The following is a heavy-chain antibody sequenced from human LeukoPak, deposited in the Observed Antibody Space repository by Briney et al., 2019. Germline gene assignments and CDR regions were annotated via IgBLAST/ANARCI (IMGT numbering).Heavy chain of an antibody. V-gene: IGHV3-74*01. CDR1: GSTFSKYW. Sequence: GGSLRLSCAASGSTFSKYWMLWVRQAPGTGLESVSRINTDGTVTTYADSVKGRFTVSRDNADNTMFLQMNSVRDEDTAVYYCATKQWLAPPPDSWGQGTPVTVSS. CDR2: INTDGTVT. D-gene: IGHD6-19*01. J-gene: IGHJ4*02. CDR3: ATKQWLAPPPDS.